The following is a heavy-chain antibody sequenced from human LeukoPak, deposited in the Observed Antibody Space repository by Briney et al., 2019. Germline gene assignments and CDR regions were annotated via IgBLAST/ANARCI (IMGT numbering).Heavy chain of an antibody. V-gene: IGHV3-30*04. D-gene: IGHD1-26*01. J-gene: IGHJ6*02. CDR2: ISYDGSNK. CDR3: AKDRTVGAIFYYGMDV. Sequence: PGGSLRLSCAASGFTFSSYAMHWVRQAPGKGLEWVAVISYDGSNKYYADSVKGRFTISRDNSKNTLYLQMNSLRAEDTAVYYCAKDRTVGAIFYYGMDVWGQGTTVTVSS. CDR1: GFTFSSYA.